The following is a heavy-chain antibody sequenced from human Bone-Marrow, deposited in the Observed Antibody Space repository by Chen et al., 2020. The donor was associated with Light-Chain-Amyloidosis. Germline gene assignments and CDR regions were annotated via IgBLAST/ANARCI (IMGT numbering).Heavy chain of an antibody. CDR3: ARRRDGYNFDY. J-gene: IGHJ4*02. V-gene: IGHV5-51*01. D-gene: IGHD5-12*01. CDR2: IYPDASYA. CDR1: GYTFPKYW. Sequence: EVQLEQSGPEVKKPGESLKISCKGSGYTFPKYWIGWVRQMPGKGLEWMGVIYPDASYARYRPSFAGQVTISADKSITTAYLQWRSLKASDTAMYYCARRRDGYNFDYWGQGTLVTVSS.